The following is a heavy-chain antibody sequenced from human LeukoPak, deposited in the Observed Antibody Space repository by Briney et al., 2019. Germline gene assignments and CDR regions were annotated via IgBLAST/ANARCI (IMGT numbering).Heavy chain of an antibody. D-gene: IGHD3-10*01. V-gene: IGHV3-30*02. J-gene: IGHJ4*02. CDR1: GFSFSYYD. CDR3: ARDSSMLRGPLVIYYFDF. Sequence: GGSLRLSCAASGFSFSYYDVHWVRQAPGKGLEWVAFIRYDGSNKYYTDSVKGRFTISRDNSKNTLYLQMNSLRVEDTAVYYCARDSSMLRGPLVIYYFDFWGQGTLVTVSS. CDR2: IRYDGSNK.